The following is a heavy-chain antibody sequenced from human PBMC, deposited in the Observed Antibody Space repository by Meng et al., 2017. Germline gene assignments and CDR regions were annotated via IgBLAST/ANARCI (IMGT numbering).Heavy chain of an antibody. CDR3: AKADLRGYMLRFDY. CDR1: GFTFSSYA. V-gene: IGHV3-23*04. J-gene: IGHJ4*02. D-gene: IGHD3-16*01. CDR2: ISGSGGST. Sequence: GRVVGPGGGLVQPGGSLRLSCAASGFTFSSYAMSWVRQAPGKGLEWVSAISGSGGSTYYADSVKGRFTISRDNSKNTLYLQMNSLRAEDTAVYYCAKADLRGYMLRFDYWGQGTLVTVSS.